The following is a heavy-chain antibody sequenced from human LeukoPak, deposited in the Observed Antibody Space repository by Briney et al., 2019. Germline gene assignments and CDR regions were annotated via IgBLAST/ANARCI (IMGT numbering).Heavy chain of an antibody. CDR2: IYYSGST. J-gene: IGHJ4*02. D-gene: IGHD7-27*01. CDR3: ARLYWGAGAGPALDY. CDR1: AGSVVSTGSE. Sequence: SETLSLTLSLSAGSVVSTGSESGWIRQPPGKGLEWIGSIYYSGSTYYNPSLKSRVTIFIDTSKYQFSLKLTSVTAADTAVYECARLYWGAGAGPALDYWGQGNLVIVSS. V-gene: IGHV4-39*01.